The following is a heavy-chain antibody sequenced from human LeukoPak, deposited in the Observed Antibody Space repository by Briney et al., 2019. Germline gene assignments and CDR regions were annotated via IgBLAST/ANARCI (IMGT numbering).Heavy chain of an antibody. CDR3: ARRAGAYSHPYDY. CDR1: GFTVSSNS. Sequence: GGSLRLSCAASGFTVSSNSMSWVREALGKGLEWGSFIYSDNTHYSDSVKGRFTITRDNSKNTLYLQMNSLRAEDTAVYYCARRAGAYSHPYDYWGQGTLVTVSS. D-gene: IGHD4/OR15-4a*01. V-gene: IGHV3-53*01. J-gene: IGHJ4*02. CDR2: IYSDNT.